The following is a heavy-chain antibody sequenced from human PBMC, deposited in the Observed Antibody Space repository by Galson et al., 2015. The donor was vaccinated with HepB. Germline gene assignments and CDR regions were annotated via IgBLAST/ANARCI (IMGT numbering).Heavy chain of an antibody. Sequence: SLRLSCAASGFTFTNAWMNWVRQAPGKGLEWVGRIKSKTDGGTTDYAAPVKGRFTISRDDSNNMVFRQMDSLKTEDTAVYYCGAGYYYGSDSRYSYSGLDVWGQGTTVTVSS. CDR2: IKSKTDGGTT. CDR1: GFTFTNAW. J-gene: IGHJ6*02. CDR3: GAGYYYGSDSRYSYSGLDV. V-gene: IGHV3-15*01. D-gene: IGHD3-10*01.